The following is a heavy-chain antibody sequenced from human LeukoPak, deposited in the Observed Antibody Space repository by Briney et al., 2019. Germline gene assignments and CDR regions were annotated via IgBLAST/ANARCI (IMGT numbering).Heavy chain of an antibody. J-gene: IGHJ4*02. D-gene: IGHD1-26*01. CDR3: AKAHEWELLFLDY. CDR1: GFTFNNYS. CDR2: ISYDGRNK. Sequence: PGGSLRLSCAASGFTFNNYSMHWVRQAPGKGLEWVAVISYDGRNKYYADSVRGRFTISRDSSKNTLSLQMHSLRAEDTAVYYCAKAHEWELLFLDYWGQGTLVTVSS. V-gene: IGHV3-30*04.